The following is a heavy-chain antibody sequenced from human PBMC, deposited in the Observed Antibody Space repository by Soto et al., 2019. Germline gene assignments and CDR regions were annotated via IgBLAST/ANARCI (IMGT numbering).Heavy chain of an antibody. V-gene: IGHV3-23*01. Sequence: PGGSLRLSCAASGFTFSGYAMSWVRQAPGKGLEWVSSISGSVGSTYYADSVKGRFTISRDNSKNTLYLQMNSLRAEDTAVYYCAKDDVAVLFDYWGQGTLVTVS. CDR2: ISGSVGST. CDR1: GFTFSGYA. J-gene: IGHJ4*02. D-gene: IGHD5-12*01. CDR3: AKDDVAVLFDY.